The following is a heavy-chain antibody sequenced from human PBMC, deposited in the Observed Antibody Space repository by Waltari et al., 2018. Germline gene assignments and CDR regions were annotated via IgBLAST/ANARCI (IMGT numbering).Heavy chain of an antibody. V-gene: IGHV1-69*08. J-gene: IGHJ6*02. CDR1: GGTFSSYT. Sequence: QVQLVQSGAEVKKPGSSVKVSCKASGGTFSSYTISWVRQAPGQGLEWMGRISPNLGIANYPQKFQGRVTITADKSTSTAYMELSSMRSEDTAVYYCARDTATAMVMGDYYYYGMDVWGQGTTVTVSS. CDR3: ARDTATAMVMGDYYYYGMDV. CDR2: ISPNLGIA. D-gene: IGHD5-18*01.